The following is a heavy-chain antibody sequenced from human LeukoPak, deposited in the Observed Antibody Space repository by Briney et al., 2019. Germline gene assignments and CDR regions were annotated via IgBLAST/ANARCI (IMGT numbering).Heavy chain of an antibody. Sequence: GASVKVSCKASGYTFTSYGISWVRQAPGQGLEWMGIINPSGGSTSYAQKFQGRVTMTRDTSTSTVYMELSSLRSEDTAVYYCAREDTNLAVTADYWGQGTLVTVSS. D-gene: IGHD2-21*02. CDR1: GYTFTSYG. CDR2: INPSGGST. J-gene: IGHJ4*02. CDR3: AREDTNLAVTADY. V-gene: IGHV1-46*01.